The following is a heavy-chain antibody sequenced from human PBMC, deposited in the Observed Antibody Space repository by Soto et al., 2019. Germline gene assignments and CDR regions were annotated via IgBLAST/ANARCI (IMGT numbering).Heavy chain of an antibody. V-gene: IGHV3-74*01. CDR1: GFTFSRFW. CDR3: ARGGVPAAMSY. J-gene: IGHJ4*02. D-gene: IGHD2-2*01. CDR2: FKSDGSNT. Sequence: EVQLVESGGGLVQPGGSLGLSSAASGFTFSRFWLHWARQAPGEGLGWVPGFKSDGSNTNYPDSGKGRFTTSRDNAKNTLYLQMNSLRAEDTAVYYCARGGVPAAMSYWGQGTLVTVSS.